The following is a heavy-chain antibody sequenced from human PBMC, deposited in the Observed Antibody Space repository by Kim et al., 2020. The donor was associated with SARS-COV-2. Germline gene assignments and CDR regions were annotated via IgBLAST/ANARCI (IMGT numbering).Heavy chain of an antibody. CDR2: I. J-gene: IGHJ6*02. CDR3: TKDVLAGGADV. Sequence: IGYADSLKGRFTTSIDNAKNSLYLQMNSLRPEDTALYYCTKDVLAGGADVWGQGTAVIVSS. D-gene: IGHD3-3*02. V-gene: IGHV3-9*01.